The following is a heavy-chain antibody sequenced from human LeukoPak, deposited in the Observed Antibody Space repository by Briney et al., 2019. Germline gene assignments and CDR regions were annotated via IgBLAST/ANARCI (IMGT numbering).Heavy chain of an antibody. V-gene: IGHV1-69*13. J-gene: IGHJ4*02. Sequence: ASVKVSCKASGYTFTSYGISWVRQAPGQGLEWMGGIIPIFGTANYAQKFQGRVTITADESTSTAYMELSSLRSEDTAVYYCARGTSWGYSSGWHHDYWGQGTLVTVSS. CDR1: GYTFTSYG. D-gene: IGHD6-19*01. CDR2: IIPIFGTA. CDR3: ARGTSWGYSSGWHHDY.